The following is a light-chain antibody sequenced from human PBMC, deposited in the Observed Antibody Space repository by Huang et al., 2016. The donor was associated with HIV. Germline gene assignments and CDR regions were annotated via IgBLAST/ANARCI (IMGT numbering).Light chain of an antibody. CDR2: TAS. V-gene: IGKV1-6*01. CDR3: LQVYSSPFT. CDR1: QGIGND. Sequence: AIQMTQTPSSLSASDGDRVTITCRASQGIGNDLGCYQQKPGRTPKLLIYTASSVQTGVPSRFSGAGSGTDFALTISSLQPEDFATYYCLQVYSSPFTFGPGTQVNVK. J-gene: IGKJ3*01.